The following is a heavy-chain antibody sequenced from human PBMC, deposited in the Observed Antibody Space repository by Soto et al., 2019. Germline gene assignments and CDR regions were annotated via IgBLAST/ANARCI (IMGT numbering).Heavy chain of an antibody. V-gene: IGHV3-21*01. CDR3: AREIPFYCSGGSCYTYGMDV. CDR2: ISSSSSYI. Sequence: GGSLRLSCAASGFTFSSYSMNWVRQAPGKGLEWVSSISSSSSYIYYADSVKGRFTISRDNAKNSLYLQMNSLRAEDTAVYYCAREIPFYCSGGSCYTYGMDVWGQGTTVTVSS. CDR1: GFTFSSYS. J-gene: IGHJ6*02. D-gene: IGHD2-15*01.